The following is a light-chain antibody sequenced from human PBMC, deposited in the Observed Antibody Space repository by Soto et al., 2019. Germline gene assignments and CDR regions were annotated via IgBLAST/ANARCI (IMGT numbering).Light chain of an antibody. CDR3: HHFGSSPET. CDR1: QSVADSY. V-gene: IGKV3-20*01. CDR2: AAT. Sequence: EVVLTQSPGPLSLSPGERTTLSCRASQSVADSYLARYQQKPGRAPRLLFYAATRRATGIPDRFSGSGSATDFTLTISTLEPDDFAVYYCHHFGSSPETFGQGNKVE. J-gene: IGKJ1*01.